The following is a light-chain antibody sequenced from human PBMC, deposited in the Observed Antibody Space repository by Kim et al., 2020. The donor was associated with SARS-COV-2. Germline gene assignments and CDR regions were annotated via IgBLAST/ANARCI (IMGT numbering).Light chain of an antibody. CDR1: KLGDKY. CDR3: QAWDSSTWV. Sequence: SYELTQPPSVSVSPGQTASITCSGDKLGDKYACWYQQKPGQSPLLVIYQDRKRPSGIPERFSGSNSGNTATLTISGTQAMDEADYYCQAWDSSTWVLGGG. J-gene: IGLJ3*02. V-gene: IGLV3-1*01. CDR2: QDR.